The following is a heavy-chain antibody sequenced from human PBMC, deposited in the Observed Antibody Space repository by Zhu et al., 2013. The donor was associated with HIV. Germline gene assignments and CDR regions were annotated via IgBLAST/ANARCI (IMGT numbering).Heavy chain of an antibody. J-gene: IGHJ4*02. CDR1: GYTFTSYG. CDR2: ISAYNGNT. Sequence: QVQLVQSGAEVKKPGASVKVSCKASGYTFTSYGVSWVRQAPGQGLEWMGWISAYNGNTNYAQKLQGRVTMTTDTSTSTAYMELRSLRSDDTAVYYCARRGRTYYYDSSGYYSFDYWGQGTLVTISS. D-gene: IGHD3-22*01. V-gene: IGHV1-18*01. CDR3: ARRGRTYYYDSSGYYSFDY.